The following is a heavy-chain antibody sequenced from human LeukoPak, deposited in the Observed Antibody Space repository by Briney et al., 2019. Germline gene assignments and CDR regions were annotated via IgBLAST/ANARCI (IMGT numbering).Heavy chain of an antibody. CDR2: ISGSGGST. D-gene: IGHD1-1*01. Sequence: GGSLRLSCAASGFTFSSYAMSWVRQAPGKGLEWVSAISGSGGSTYYADSVKGRFTISRDNSKNTLYLQMNSLRAEDTAVYYCAKDLLDSPNGPNWFVPWGQGTLVTVSS. J-gene: IGHJ5*02. V-gene: IGHV3-23*01. CDR1: GFTFSSYA. CDR3: AKDLLDSPNGPNWFVP.